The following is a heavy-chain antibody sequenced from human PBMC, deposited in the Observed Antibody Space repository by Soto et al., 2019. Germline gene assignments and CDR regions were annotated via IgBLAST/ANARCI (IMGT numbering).Heavy chain of an antibody. Sequence: QVVLVQSGAEVKNPGSSVKVSCKASGGTFGRNAINWGRQAPGQGFEWMGGMIPMFDTANHAQKFRDRIMITADESTNTAYLELKDLRSEDTAIYYCARPQGSGWSFNALDFWGQGTMVTVSS. J-gene: IGHJ3*01. D-gene: IGHD6-19*01. CDR3: ARPQGSGWSFNALDF. V-gene: IGHV1-69*01. CDR2: MIPMFDTA. CDR1: GGTFGRNA.